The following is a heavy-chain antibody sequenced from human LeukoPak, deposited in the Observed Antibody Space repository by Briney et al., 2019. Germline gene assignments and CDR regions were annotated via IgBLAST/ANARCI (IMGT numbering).Heavy chain of an antibody. CDR1: GGTFGSYA. CDR3: ARDRELAAYYYYGMDV. Sequence: SVKVSCKASGGTFGSYAISWVRQAPGQGLEWMGGIIPIFGTANYAQKFQGRVTITADESTSTAYMELSSLRSEDTAVYYCARDRELAAYYYYGMDVWGQGTTATVSS. V-gene: IGHV1-69*13. J-gene: IGHJ6*02. CDR2: IIPIFGTA. D-gene: IGHD3-10*01.